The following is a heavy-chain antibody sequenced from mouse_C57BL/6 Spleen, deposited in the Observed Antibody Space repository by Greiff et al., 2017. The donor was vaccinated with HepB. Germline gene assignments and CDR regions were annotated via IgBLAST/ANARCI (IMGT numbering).Heavy chain of an antibody. V-gene: IGHV1-61*01. Sequence: QVQLQQPGAELVRPGSSVKLSCTASGYTFTSYWMDWVKQRPGQGLEWIGNIYPSDSETHYNQKFKDKATLTVDKSSSTAYMQLSSLPSEDSAVYYCARGLGLGAMDYWGQGTSVTVSS. CDR1: GYTFTSYW. CDR3: ARGLGLGAMDY. CDR2: IYPSDSET. J-gene: IGHJ4*01. D-gene: IGHD4-1*01.